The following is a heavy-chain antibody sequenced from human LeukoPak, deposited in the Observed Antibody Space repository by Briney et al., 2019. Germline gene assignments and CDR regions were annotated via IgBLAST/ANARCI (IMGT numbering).Heavy chain of an antibody. CDR3: ARGYDSSGYYQFDY. CDR1: GGSFSGYY. CDR2: INHSGST. D-gene: IGHD3-22*01. V-gene: IGHV4-34*01. Sequence: SETLSLTCAVYGGSFSGYYWSWTRQPPGKGLEWIGEINHSGSTNYNPSLKSRVTISVDTSKNQFSLKLSSVTAADTAVYYCARGYDSSGYYQFDYWGQGTLVTVSS. J-gene: IGHJ4*02.